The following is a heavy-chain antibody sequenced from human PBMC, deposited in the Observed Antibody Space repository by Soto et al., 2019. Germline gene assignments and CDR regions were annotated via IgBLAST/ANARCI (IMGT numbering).Heavy chain of an antibody. Sequence: GGSLRLSCAASGFTFSSYGMHWVRQAPGKGLEWVAVISYDGSNKYYADSVKGRFTISRDNSKNTLYLQMNSLRAEDTAVYYCAKGQGTNKYFVFLRGHGPRARYFDLWGRGTLVTVSS. V-gene: IGHV3-30*18. CDR3: AKGQGTNKYFVFLRGHGPRARYFDL. CDR1: GFTFSSYG. D-gene: IGHD3-3*01. CDR2: ISYDGSNK. J-gene: IGHJ2*01.